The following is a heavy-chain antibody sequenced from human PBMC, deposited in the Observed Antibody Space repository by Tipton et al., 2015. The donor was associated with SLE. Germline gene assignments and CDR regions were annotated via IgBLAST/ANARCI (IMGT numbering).Heavy chain of an antibody. Sequence: TLSLTCTVSGGSISSSSYYWGWIRQPPGKGLVWIGYIYYSGSTNYNPSLKSRVTISVDTSKNQFSLKLSSVTAADTAMYYCARGVGADYWGQGTLVTVSS. CDR2: IYYSGST. V-gene: IGHV4-61*05. J-gene: IGHJ4*02. CDR1: GGSISSSSYY. CDR3: ARGVGADY. D-gene: IGHD1-26*01.